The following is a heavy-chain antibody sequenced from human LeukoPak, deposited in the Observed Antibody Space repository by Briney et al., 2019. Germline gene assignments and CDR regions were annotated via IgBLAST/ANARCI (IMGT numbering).Heavy chain of an antibody. CDR1: GFTFSSYT. V-gene: IGHV3-21*01. J-gene: IGHJ4*02. Sequence: GGSLRLSCAASGFTFSSYTMNWVRQAPGKGLEWVSSISSGSRYIYYADSLKGRFTVSGDNDKNSLYLQIHSLRAEDTAVYYCARDNDYGGNPRVFDYWGQGTLVTVSS. CDR3: ARDNDYGGNPRVFDY. D-gene: IGHD4-23*01. CDR2: ISSGSRYI.